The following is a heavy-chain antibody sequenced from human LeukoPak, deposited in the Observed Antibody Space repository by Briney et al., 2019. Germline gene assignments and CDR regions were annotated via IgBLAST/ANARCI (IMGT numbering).Heavy chain of an antibody. J-gene: IGHJ5*02. CDR2: MNPNSGNT. Sequence: GASVKVPCKASGYTFTSYDINWVRQATGQGLEWMGWMNPNSGNTGYAQKFQGRVTMTRNTSISTAYMELSSLRSEDTAVYYCARVESGRPTDNWFDPWGQGTLVTVSS. V-gene: IGHV1-8*01. CDR1: GYTFTSYD. CDR3: ARVESGRPTDNWFDP. D-gene: IGHD6-25*01.